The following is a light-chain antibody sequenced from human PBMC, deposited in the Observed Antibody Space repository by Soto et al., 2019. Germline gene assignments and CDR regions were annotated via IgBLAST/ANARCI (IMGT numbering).Light chain of an antibody. J-gene: IGKJ2*01. Sequence: ETVLTQSPVTLSVSPGERATLSCRASQIINNRLAWYQQKPGQAPRLLIYGASTRATGIPARFSGSGSGTEFTLTISSLQSEDYAVYYCQQYYNWYTFGQGTKVDIK. V-gene: IGKV3-15*01. CDR3: QQYYNWYT. CDR2: GAS. CDR1: QIINNR.